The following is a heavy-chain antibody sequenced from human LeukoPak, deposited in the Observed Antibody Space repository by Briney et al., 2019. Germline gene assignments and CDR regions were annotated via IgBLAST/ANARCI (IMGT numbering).Heavy chain of an antibody. CDR1: GDSVSSNSVA. Sequence: SQTLSLTCAISGDSVSSNSVAGNWIRQSPSRGLEWLGRTFYRSKWLIDYAPSAKGRITINPDTSKNQFSLHLNSVTPEDTAVYYCARSVVSGTLGYWGPGTLVTVSS. CDR3: ARSVVSGTLGY. V-gene: IGHV6-1*01. CDR2: TFYRSKWLI. J-gene: IGHJ4*02. D-gene: IGHD6-19*01.